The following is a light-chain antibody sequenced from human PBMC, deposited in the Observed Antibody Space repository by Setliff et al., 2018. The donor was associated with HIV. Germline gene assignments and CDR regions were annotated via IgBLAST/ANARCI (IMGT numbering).Light chain of an antibody. CDR1: SSDVGGYNY. Sequence: QSALAQPASVSGSPGQSITISCTGTSSDVGGYNYVSWYQQHPGKAPKLMIYEVSNRPSGVSNRFSGSKSVNTASLTISGLQAEDEADYYCSSYTSSNNYVFGTGTKGTVL. CDR2: EVS. V-gene: IGLV2-14*01. CDR3: SSYTSSNNYV. J-gene: IGLJ1*01.